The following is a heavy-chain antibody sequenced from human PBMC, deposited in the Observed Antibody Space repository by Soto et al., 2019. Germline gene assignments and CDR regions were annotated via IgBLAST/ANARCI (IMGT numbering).Heavy chain of an antibody. D-gene: IGHD6-19*01. Sequence: GSLRLSCAASGFTFSSYAMSWVRQAPGKGLEWVSAISGSGGSTYYADSVKGRFTISRDNSKNTLYLQMNSLGAEDTAVYYCAKSLLLGSSGRTTYYYYYGMDVWGQGTTVTVSS. V-gene: IGHV3-23*01. CDR3: AKSLLLGSSGRTTYYYYYGMDV. J-gene: IGHJ6*02. CDR2: ISGSGGST. CDR1: GFTFSSYA.